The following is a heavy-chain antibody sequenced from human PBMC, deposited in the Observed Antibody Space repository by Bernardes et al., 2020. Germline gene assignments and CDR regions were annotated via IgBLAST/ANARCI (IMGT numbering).Heavy chain of an antibody. J-gene: IGHJ4*02. CDR3: ARGSLGRVSGYGMLTIDY. CDR1: GYTFTGYY. V-gene: IGHV1-2*06. D-gene: IGHD3-9*01. CDR2: INPNSGGT. Sequence: ASVKVSCKASGYTFTGYYMHWVRQAPGQGLEWMGRINPNSGGTNYAQKFQGRVTMTRDTSISTAYMELSRLRSDDTAVYYCARGSLGRVSGYGMLTIDYWGQGTLVTVSS.